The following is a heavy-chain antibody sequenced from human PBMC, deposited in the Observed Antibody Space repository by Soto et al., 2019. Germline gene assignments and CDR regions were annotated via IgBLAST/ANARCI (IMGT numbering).Heavy chain of an antibody. D-gene: IGHD6-13*01. CDR3: ARHLSAISAAGTGFDP. CDR2: IYHSGS. Sequence: QAQLQESGPGLVKPSETLSLTCTVSNGFISNYYWSWIRQPPGEGLEWIGYIYHSGSSYNPSLKSRVTMSVDTSKHQFSLRLPSVTAADTAVYYCARHLSAISAAGTGFDPWGQGTLVIVSS. V-gene: IGHV4-59*08. J-gene: IGHJ5*02. CDR1: NGFISNYY.